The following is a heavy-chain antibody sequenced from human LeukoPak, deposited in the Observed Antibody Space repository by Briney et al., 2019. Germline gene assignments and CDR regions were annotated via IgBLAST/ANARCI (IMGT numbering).Heavy chain of an antibody. V-gene: IGHV3-23*01. CDR1: GFTFTTHW. CDR2: ISGSGGST. Sequence: GGSLRLSCAAYGFTFTTHWMTWVRQAPGKGLEWVSAISGSGGSTYYADSVKGRFTISRDNSKNTLYLQMNSLRAEDTAVYYCARDLRGAEAGTRLPWGQGTLVTVSS. CDR3: ARDLRGAEAGTRLP. J-gene: IGHJ5*02. D-gene: IGHD6-13*01.